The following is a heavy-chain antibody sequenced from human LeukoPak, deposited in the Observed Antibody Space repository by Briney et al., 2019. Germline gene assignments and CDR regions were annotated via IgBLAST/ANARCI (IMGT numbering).Heavy chain of an antibody. CDR3: ARGQRSSSGWLARPYYYYYYGMDV. CDR2: MNPNSGNT. D-gene: IGHD6-25*01. V-gene: IGHV1-8*01. CDR1: GYTFTSYD. Sequence: ASVKVSCKASGYTFTSYDINWVRQATGQGLEWMGWMNPNSGNTGYAQKFQGRVTMTRNTSISTAYMELSSLRSEDTAVYYCARGQRSSSGWLARPYYYYYYGMDVWGQGTTVTVSS. J-gene: IGHJ6*02.